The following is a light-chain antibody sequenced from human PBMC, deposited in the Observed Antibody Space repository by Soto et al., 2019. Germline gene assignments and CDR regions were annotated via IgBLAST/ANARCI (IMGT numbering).Light chain of an antibody. CDR3: QQSCTNHRT. CDR1: QSISTF. Sequence: DIQLTQSPSSLSASVGDRLTITCLASQSISTFLNWYQQKPGKAPKVLIFAESSLQSGVPSRFSGTGSGTDFTLTITSLQPEDFATYYCQQSCTNHRTFGKGTKVDI. CDR2: AES. V-gene: IGKV1-39*01. J-gene: IGKJ1*01.